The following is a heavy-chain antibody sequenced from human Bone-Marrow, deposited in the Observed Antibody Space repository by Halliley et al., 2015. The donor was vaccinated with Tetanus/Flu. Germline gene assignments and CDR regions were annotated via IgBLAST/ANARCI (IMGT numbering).Heavy chain of an antibody. J-gene: IGHJ5*02. D-gene: IGHD4-4*01. CDR3: ASERGNDDYSIWFDP. Sequence: TLSLTCTVSDGSISSYSWSWIRQPPGKGLEWIGYISDSGSTDYNPSLKSRVTLSVDTSKNQFSLKLSSVTAADTAVYYCASERGNDDYSIWFDPWGQVTLVSVSS. V-gene: IGHV4-59*01. CDR2: ISDSGST. CDR1: DGSISSYS.